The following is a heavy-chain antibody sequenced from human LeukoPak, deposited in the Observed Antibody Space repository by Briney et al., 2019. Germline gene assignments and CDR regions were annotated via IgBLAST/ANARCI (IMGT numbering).Heavy chain of an antibody. CDR2: INHSGST. CDR1: GGSISSYY. J-gene: IGHJ5*02. V-gene: IGHV4-34*01. D-gene: IGHD3-10*01. Sequence: SETLSLTCTVSGGSISSYYWSWIRQPPGKGLEWIGEINHSGSTNYNPSLKSRVTISVDTSKNQFSLKLSSVTAADTAVYYCARRVLLWFGEAYNWFDPWGQGTLVTVSS. CDR3: ARRVLLWFGEAYNWFDP.